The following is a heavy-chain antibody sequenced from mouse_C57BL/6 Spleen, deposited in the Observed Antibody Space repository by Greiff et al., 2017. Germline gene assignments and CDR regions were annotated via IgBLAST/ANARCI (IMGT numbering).Heavy chain of an antibody. CDR1: GYTFTNYW. CDR2: IYPGGGYT. Sequence: VQGVESGAELVRPGTSVKMSCKASGYTFTNYWIGWAKQRPGHGLEWIGDIYPGGGYTNYNEKFKGKATLTADKSSSTAYMQFSSLTSEDSAIYYCARLTYPEGFDYWGQGTTLTVSS. V-gene: IGHV1-63*01. CDR3: ARLTYPEGFDY. J-gene: IGHJ2*01. D-gene: IGHD4-1*01.